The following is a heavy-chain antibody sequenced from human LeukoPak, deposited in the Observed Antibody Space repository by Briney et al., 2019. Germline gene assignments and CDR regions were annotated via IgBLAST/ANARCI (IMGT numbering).Heavy chain of an antibody. J-gene: IGHJ6*03. CDR3: ARYIAGYMDV. CDR2: ISYDGSNK. D-gene: IGHD3-10*01. CDR1: GFTFSSYA. Sequence: GGSLRLSCAASGFTFSSYAMHWVRQAPGKGLEWVAVISYDGSNKYYADSVKGRFTISRDNSKSTLYLQMNSLRAEDTAVYYCARYIAGYMDVWGKGTTVTVSS. V-gene: IGHV3-30*04.